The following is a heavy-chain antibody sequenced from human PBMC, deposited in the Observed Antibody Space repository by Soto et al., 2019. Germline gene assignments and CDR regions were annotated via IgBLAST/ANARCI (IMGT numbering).Heavy chain of an antibody. J-gene: IGHJ4*02. D-gene: IGHD3-22*01. CDR3: ARGPYYDSSGPGGVDY. CDR1: GGSFSGYY. Sequence: SETLSLTCAVYGGSFSGYYWSWIRQPPGKGLEWIGEINHSGSTNYNPSLKSRVTISVDTSKNQFSLKLSSVTAADTAVYYCARGPYYDSSGPGGVDYWGQGTLVTVSS. V-gene: IGHV4-34*01. CDR2: INHSGST.